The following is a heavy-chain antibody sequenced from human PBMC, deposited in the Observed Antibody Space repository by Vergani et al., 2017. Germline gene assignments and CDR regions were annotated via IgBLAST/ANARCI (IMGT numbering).Heavy chain of an antibody. V-gene: IGHV1-2*02. CDR3: ARLAIVVVPDARPLDL. D-gene: IGHD2-2*01. Sequence: QVQLVQSWAEVKKPGASVKVSCKASGDTFSDHYLHWVRQAPGQGLEWVGWININSGATKVAQKFQGRITMGTDTSISTGYMELSSLRSDDTAVYYCARLAIVVVPDARPLDLWGPGTLITVSS. J-gene: IGHJ4*02. CDR2: ININSGAT. CDR1: GDTFSDHY.